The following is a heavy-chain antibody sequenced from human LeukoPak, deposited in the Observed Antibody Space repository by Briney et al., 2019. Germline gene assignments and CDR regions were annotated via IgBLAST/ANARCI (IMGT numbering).Heavy chain of an antibody. CDR2: ISYDGSNK. V-gene: IGHV3-30*18. D-gene: IGHD4-17*01. CDR3: AKDPALYGDYPFYYFDY. Sequence: GRSLRLSCAASGFTFSSYGMHWVRQAPGKGLAWVAVISYDGSNKYYVDSVKGRFTISRDNSKNTLYVQMNSLSAEDTSVYYCAKDPALYGDYPFYYFDYWGQGTLVTVSS. CDR1: GFTFSSYG. J-gene: IGHJ4*02.